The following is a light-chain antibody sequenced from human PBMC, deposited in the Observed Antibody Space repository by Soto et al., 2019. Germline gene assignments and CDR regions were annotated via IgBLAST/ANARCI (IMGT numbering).Light chain of an antibody. CDR3: YSYTSSTTYV. CDR1: SSDVGGYNY. V-gene: IGLV2-14*03. CDR2: DVS. J-gene: IGLJ1*01. Sequence: QSVLTQPASVSGSPGQSITISCTGTSSDVGGYNYVSWYQHHPGKVPQLMIYDVSNRPSGVSNRFSGSKSGNTASLTISGLQAEDEAAYYCYSYTSSTTYVFGTGNKVTVL.